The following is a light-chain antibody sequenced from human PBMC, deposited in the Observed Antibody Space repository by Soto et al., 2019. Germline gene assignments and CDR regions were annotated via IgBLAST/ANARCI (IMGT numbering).Light chain of an antibody. CDR1: SGHSSYA. CDR3: QTWGTGIQV. V-gene: IGLV4-69*01. CDR2: LNSDGSH. J-gene: IGLJ2*01. Sequence: QTVVTQSPSASASLGASVKLTCTLSSGHSSYAIAWHQQQPEKGPRYLMKLNSDGSHYKGDGIPDRFSGSSSGAERYLTISSLQSEDEADYYCQTWGTGIQVFGGGTKVTVL.